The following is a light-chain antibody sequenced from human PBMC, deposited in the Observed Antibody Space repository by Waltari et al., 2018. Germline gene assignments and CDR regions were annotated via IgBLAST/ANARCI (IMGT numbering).Light chain of an antibody. CDR3: QQRSNWPIS. CDR2: AAS. Sequence: EIVLTQSPATLSLSPGERATLSCRASQSVSDYLALYQQKPGQAPRLLISAASNRVTGIPARFSGSGSGTDFTLTISSLEPEDFAFYYCQQRSNWPISFGQGTRLEIK. V-gene: IGKV3-11*01. CDR1: QSVSDY. J-gene: IGKJ5*01.